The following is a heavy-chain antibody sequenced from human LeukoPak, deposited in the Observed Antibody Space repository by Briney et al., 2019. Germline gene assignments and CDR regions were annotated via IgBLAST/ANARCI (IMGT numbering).Heavy chain of an antibody. CDR3: ARVKPVAGTLPHLLDY. CDR2: INHRGST. D-gene: IGHD6-19*01. CDR1: GGSFSGYY. V-gene: IGHV4-34*01. Sequence: SETLSLTCAVYGGSFSGYYWSWIRQPPGKGLEWIGEINHRGSTNYNPSLKRRVTILKDTSKNQFSLKLRSVTVADTVVYYCARVKPVAGTLPHLLDYWGQGTLVTVSS. J-gene: IGHJ4*02.